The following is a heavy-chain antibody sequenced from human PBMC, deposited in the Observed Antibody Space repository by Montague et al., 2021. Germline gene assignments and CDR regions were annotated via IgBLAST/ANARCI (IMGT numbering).Heavy chain of an antibody. D-gene: IGHD2-2*03. Sequence: SETLSLTCTVSSGSIFHAHWSWVRQPPGKGLEWIGETLHTGSTNYNPSLKSRVTISVDKSKNQFSLKLSSVTAADTAVYYCARDNGYCNITSCSPLTYWGQGTLVTVSS. V-gene: IGHV4-4*02. CDR2: TLHTGST. J-gene: IGHJ4*02. CDR3: ARDNGYCNITSCSPLTY. CDR1: SGSIFHAHW.